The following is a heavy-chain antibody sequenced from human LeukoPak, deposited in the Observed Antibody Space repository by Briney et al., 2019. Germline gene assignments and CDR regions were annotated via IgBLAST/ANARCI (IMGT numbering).Heavy chain of an antibody. CDR1: GFTFSSYW. Sequence: GGSLRLSCAASGFTFSSYWMSWVRQAPGKGLEWVANIKQDGSEKYYVDSVKGRFTISRDNAKNSLYLQMNSLRAEDTAVYYCASNGPWGYDILTGYYRFDYWGQGTLVTVSS. CDR3: ASNGPWGYDILTGYYRFDY. CDR2: IKQDGSEK. V-gene: IGHV3-7*01. J-gene: IGHJ4*02. D-gene: IGHD3-9*01.